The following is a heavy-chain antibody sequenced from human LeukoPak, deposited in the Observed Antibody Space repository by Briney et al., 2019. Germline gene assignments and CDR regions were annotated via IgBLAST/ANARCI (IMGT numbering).Heavy chain of an antibody. J-gene: IGHJ4*02. CDR2: IYTSGST. CDR3: ARAKEVLRYFDWLRRSYYFDY. D-gene: IGHD3-9*01. CDR1: GGSISSYY. V-gene: IGHV4-4*07. Sequence: SETLSLTCTVSGGSISSYYWSWIRQPAGKGLEWIGRIYTSGSTNYNPSLKSRVTMSVDTSKNQFSLKLSSVTAADTAVYYCARAKEVLRYFDWLRRSYYFDYWGQGTLVTVSS.